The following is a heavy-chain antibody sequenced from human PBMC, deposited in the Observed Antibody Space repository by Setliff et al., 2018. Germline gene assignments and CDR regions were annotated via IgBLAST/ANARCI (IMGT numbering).Heavy chain of an antibody. V-gene: IGHV3-33*06. CDR2: IWSDGSNK. J-gene: IGHJ4*02. Sequence: PGGSLRLSCAASGFTFSSYGMHWVRQAPGKGLEWVATIWSDGSNKYYGDSVKGRFTISRDNSKNTLYLQMNSLRAEDTAVYYCAKDLITTTVPEWLLYTPTTYFDYWGQGTLVTVSS. CDR3: AKDLITTTVPEWLLYTPTTYFDY. D-gene: IGHD3-3*01. CDR1: GFTFSSYG.